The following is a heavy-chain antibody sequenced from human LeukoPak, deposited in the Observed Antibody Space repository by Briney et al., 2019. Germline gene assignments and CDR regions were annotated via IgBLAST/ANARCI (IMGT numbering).Heavy chain of an antibody. D-gene: IGHD6-6*01. CDR1: GFTFDDYA. CDR2: ISWNSGNI. V-gene: IGHV3-9*01. J-gene: IGHJ2*01. CDR3: AKDSSSSRYWYFDL. Sequence: PGGSLRLSCAASGFTFDDYAMHWVRQAPGQGLEWFSGISWNSGNIDYADSVKGRFTISRDNAKNSLYLQMNSLRAEDTALYYCAKDSSSSRYWYFDLWGRGTLVTVSS.